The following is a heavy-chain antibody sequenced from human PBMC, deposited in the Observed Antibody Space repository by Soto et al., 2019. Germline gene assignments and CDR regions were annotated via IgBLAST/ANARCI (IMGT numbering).Heavy chain of an antibody. CDR3: ARHGEDYYMDF. CDR1: GGSISSSSYY. Sequence: PSETLSLTCTVSGGSISSSSYYWGWIRQPPGKGLEWIGSIYYSGSTYYNPSLKSRVTISVDTSKNQFSLKLSSVTAADTAVYYCARHGEDYYMDFWGKGTKVTVSS. V-gene: IGHV4-39*01. CDR2: IYYSGST. J-gene: IGHJ6*03. D-gene: IGHD3-10*01.